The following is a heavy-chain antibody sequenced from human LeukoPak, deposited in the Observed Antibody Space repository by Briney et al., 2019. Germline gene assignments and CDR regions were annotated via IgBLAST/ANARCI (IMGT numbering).Heavy chain of an antibody. CDR3: SRGRVLRG. V-gene: IGHV4-34*01. D-gene: IGHD2/OR15-2a*01. Sequence: SETLSLTCAVYGGSFSGYYWSWIRQPPGKGLEWIGEINHSGSTNYNPSLKSRVTISVDTSKNQFSLKLSSVTAADTAVYYCSRGRVLRGWGQGTLVTVSS. J-gene: IGHJ4*02. CDR2: INHSGST. CDR1: GGSFSGYY.